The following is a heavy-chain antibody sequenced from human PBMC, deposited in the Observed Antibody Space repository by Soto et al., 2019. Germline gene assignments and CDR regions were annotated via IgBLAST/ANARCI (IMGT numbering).Heavy chain of an antibody. V-gene: IGHV1-8*01. CDR2: INPNSGNI. CDR1: GYTFTTYD. D-gene: IGHD3-10*01. Sequence: AAVKVSCKASGYTFTTYDINWVRQATGHGLEWMGWINPNSGNIGYAQRFQGRVTMTRDTAIRTAYMEVSSLRSDDTAVYYCARGRASGSYYLLDYWGQGTLVTVSS. J-gene: IGHJ4*02. CDR3: ARGRASGSYYLLDY.